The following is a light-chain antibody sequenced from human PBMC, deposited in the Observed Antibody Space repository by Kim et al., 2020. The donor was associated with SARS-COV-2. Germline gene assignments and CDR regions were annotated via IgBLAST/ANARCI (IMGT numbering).Light chain of an antibody. CDR2: SAS. CDR1: QSISSF. J-gene: IGKJ2*01. V-gene: IGKV1-39*01. CDR3: QQSYSMPYT. Sequence: SASVGDRVIITCRASQSISSFLNWYQQKPGKVPKLLIYSASSLQSGVPSRFSASGSGTDFTLAISSLQPEDFATYYCQQSYSMPYTFGQGTKLEIK.